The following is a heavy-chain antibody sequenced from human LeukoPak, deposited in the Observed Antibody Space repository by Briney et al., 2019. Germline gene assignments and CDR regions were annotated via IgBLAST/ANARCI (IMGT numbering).Heavy chain of an antibody. V-gene: IGHV4-34*01. CDR2: INQSGST. CDR3: ARARAAVAIDY. D-gene: IGHD6-19*01. J-gene: IGHJ4*02. CDR1: GESFSGFD. Sequence: SETLSLTCAVYGESFSGFDWTWIRQPPGKGLEWIGEINQSGSTNYNPSLKSRVTVSADTSKNQFSLKLTSVTAADTAVYYCARARAAVAIDYWGQGTLVTVSS.